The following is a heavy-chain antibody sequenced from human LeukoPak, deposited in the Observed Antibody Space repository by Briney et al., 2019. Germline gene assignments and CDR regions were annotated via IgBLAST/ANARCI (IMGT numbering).Heavy chain of an antibody. D-gene: IGHD1-14*01. CDR3: SRSFDF. V-gene: IGHV3-74*01. J-gene: IGHJ4*02. CDR2: ISSDGSST. CDR1: GFTFSGYE. Sequence: TGGSLRLSCAASGFTFSGYEMNWVRQAPGKGLVWVSRISSDGSSTSYADSVKGRFTISRDNAKNTLYMQMNSLRAEDTAVYYCSRSFDFWAQGTLVTVSS.